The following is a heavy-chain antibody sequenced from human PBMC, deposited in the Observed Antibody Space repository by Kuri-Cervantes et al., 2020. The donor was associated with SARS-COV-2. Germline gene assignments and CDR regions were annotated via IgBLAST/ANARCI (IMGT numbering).Heavy chain of an antibody. CDR3: ARAEEYSGIPNPKPFDP. V-gene: IGHV1-46*01. D-gene: IGHD1-26*01. Sequence: SVKVSCKASGYTFTSYYMHWVRQAPGQGLEWMGIINPSGGSTSYAQKFQGRVTMTRDTSTSTVYMELSSLRSEDTAVYYCARAEEYSGIPNPKPFDPWGQGTLVTVSS. CDR1: GYTFTSYY. CDR2: INPSGGST. J-gene: IGHJ5*02.